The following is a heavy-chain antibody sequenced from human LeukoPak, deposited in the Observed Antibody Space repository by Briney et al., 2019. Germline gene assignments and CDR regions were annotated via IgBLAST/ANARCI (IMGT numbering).Heavy chain of an antibody. CDR3: ARDPEWAAAGTGYYYYGMDV. D-gene: IGHD6-13*01. V-gene: IGHV3-30*04. CDR2: ISYDGRNK. J-gene: IGHJ6*02. Sequence: PGRSLRLSCAASGFTFSSYAMHWVRQAPGKGLEWVAVISYDGRNKYYADSVKGRFTISRDNSKNTLYLQMNSLRAEDTAVYYCARDPEWAAAGTGYYYYGMDVWGQGTTVTVSS. CDR1: GFTFSSYA.